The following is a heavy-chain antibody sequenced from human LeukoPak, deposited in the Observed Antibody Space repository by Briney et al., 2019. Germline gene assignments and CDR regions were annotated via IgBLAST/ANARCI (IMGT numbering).Heavy chain of an antibody. CDR3: AREVYGDHYFDY. CDR2: ITSIGSYM. D-gene: IGHD4-17*01. V-gene: IGHV3-21*01. CDR1: GFTFSSYT. J-gene: IGHJ4*02. Sequence: PGGSLRLSCAASGFTFSSYTMHWVRQAPGAGLEWVSSITSIGSYMYYADSMKGRFTISRDNAKNSLYLQMNSLRAEETAVYYCAREVYGDHYFDYWGQGTLVTVSS.